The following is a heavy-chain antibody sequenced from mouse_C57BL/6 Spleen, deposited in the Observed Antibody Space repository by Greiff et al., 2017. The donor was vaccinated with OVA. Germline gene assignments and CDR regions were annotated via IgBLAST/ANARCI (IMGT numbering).Heavy chain of an antibody. CDR1: GYTFTDYY. Sequence: EVKLQQSGPELVKPGASVKISCKASGYTFTDYYMNWVKQSHGKSLEWIGDINPNNGGTSYNQKFKGKATLTVDKSSSTAYMELRSLTSEDSAVYYCARGGTAQAFDYWGQGTTLTVSS. CDR2: INPNNGGT. D-gene: IGHD3-2*02. CDR3: ARGGTAQAFDY. J-gene: IGHJ2*01. V-gene: IGHV1-26*01.